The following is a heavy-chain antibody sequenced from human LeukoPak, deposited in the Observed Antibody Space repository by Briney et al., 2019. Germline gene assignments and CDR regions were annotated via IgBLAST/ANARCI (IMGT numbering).Heavy chain of an antibody. V-gene: IGHV4-59*01. D-gene: IGHD4-23*01. CDR1: GGSFSGYY. CDR2: IYYSGST. Sequence: TSETLSLTCAVYGGSFSGYYWSWIRQPPGKGLEWIGYIYYSGSTNYNPSLKSRVTISVDTSKNQFSLKLSSVTAADTAVYYCARVGYGGNWPHYYYYMDVWGKGTTVTVSS. CDR3: ARVGYGGNWPHYYYYMDV. J-gene: IGHJ6*03.